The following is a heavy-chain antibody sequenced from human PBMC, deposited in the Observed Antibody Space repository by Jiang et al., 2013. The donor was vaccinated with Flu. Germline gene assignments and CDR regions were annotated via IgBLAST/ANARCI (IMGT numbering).Heavy chain of an antibody. V-gene: IGHV1-2*04. D-gene: IGHD6-25*01. Sequence: SGGTNYAQKFQGWVTMTRDTSISTAYMELSRLRSDDTAVYYCARDAPSAAVPYGLLGYWGQGTLVTVSS. J-gene: IGHJ4*02. CDR2: SGGT. CDR3: ARDAPSAAVPYGLLGY.